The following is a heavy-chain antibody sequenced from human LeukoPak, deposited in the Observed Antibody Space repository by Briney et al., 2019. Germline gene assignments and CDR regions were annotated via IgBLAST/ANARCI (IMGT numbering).Heavy chain of an antibody. J-gene: IGHJ5*02. D-gene: IGHD6-13*01. CDR2: IYDSGST. CDR1: GGSIRSSYYY. Sequence: PSETLSLTCTVSGGSIRSSYYYWGWIRQPPGKGLEWIGSIYDSGSTYYNPSLKSRVTISVDTSKNQFSLKLSSVTAADTAVYYCARGGYSSSWYHWFDPWGQGTLVTVSS. V-gene: IGHV4-39*07. CDR3: ARGGYSSSWYHWFDP.